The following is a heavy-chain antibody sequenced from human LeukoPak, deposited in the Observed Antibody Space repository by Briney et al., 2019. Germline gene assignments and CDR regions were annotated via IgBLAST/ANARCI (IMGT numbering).Heavy chain of an antibody. CDR2: ISVYNGNT. CDR1: GYTFTSYG. J-gene: IGHJ3*02. Sequence: GASVKVSCKASGYTFTSYGISWVLQAPGQGLEWMGWISVYNGNTNYAQKLQGRVTMTTDTSTSTAYMELRSLRSDDTAVYYCARDPPYYDILTGYYAAAAFDIWGQGTMVTVSS. D-gene: IGHD3-9*01. CDR3: ARDPPYYDILTGYYAAAAFDI. V-gene: IGHV1-18*01.